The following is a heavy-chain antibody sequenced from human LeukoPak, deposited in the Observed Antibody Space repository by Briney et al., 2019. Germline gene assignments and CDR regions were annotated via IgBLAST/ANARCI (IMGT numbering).Heavy chain of an antibody. CDR2: IIPILGIA. CDR3: ARDERMGLRPFDY. V-gene: IGHV1-69*04. D-gene: IGHD2-15*01. CDR1: GYTFTGYY. Sequence: SVKVSCKASGYTFTGYYMHWVRQAPGQGLEWMGRIIPILGIANYAQKFQGRVTITADKSTSTAYMELSSLRSEDTAVYYCARDERMGLRPFDYWGQGTLVTVSS. J-gene: IGHJ4*02.